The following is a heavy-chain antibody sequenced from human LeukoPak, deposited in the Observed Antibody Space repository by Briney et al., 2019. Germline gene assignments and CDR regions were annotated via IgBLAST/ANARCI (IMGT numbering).Heavy chain of an antibody. CDR2: INTDGSTT. J-gene: IGHJ4*02. V-gene: IGHV3-74*01. CDR1: GFSFSDYW. Sequence: PGGSLRLSCVASGFSFSDYWMHWVRQVPGKGLVWVSRINTDGSTTDYADSVKGRSTISRDNAKNTLYLQMNSLRAEDTAAYYCARGMTYYFGSGKLDYWGQGALVTVSS. D-gene: IGHD3-10*01. CDR3: ARGMTYYFGSGKLDY.